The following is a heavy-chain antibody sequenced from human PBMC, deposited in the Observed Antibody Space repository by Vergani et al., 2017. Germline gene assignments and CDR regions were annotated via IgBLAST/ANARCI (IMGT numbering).Heavy chain of an antibody. V-gene: IGHV3-20*04. CDR2: INWNGGST. Sequence: EVQLVESGGGVVRPGGSLRLSCAASGFTFDDYGMSWVRQAPGKGLEWVSGINWNGGSTGYADSVKGRFTISRDNSKNTLYLQMNSLRAEDTAVYYCAKSLNDYGDYVAFDYWGQGTLVTVSS. CDR1: GFTFDDYG. J-gene: IGHJ4*02. D-gene: IGHD4-17*01. CDR3: AKSLNDYGDYVAFDY.